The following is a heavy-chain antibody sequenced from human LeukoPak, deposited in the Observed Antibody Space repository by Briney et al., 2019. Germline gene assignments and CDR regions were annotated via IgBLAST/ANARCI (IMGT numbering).Heavy chain of an antibody. CDR1: GYTFTGYY. V-gene: IGHV1-2*02. CDR3: ARRIGPADLDY. D-gene: IGHD2/OR15-2a*01. CDR2: INPNSGGT. J-gene: IGHJ4*02. Sequence: ASEKVSCKASGYTFTGYYMHWVRQAPGQGLEWMGWINPNSGGTNYAQKLQGRVTMTTDASTSTAYMELRSLRSDDTAAYYCARRIGPADLDYWGQGTLVTVSS.